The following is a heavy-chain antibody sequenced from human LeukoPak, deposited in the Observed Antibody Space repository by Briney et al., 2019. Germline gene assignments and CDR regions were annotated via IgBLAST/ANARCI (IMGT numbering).Heavy chain of an antibody. V-gene: IGHV3-74*01. J-gene: IGHJ5*01. D-gene: IGHD3-10*01. CDR1: GFTFSSYW. CDR2: IESNGLT. Sequence: LPGGSLRLSCAASGFTFSSYWMHWVRQTPGKGLMWVSRIESNGLTLYADSVRDRFTISRDNAKNTVYLQMNSLRADDTAMYYCARAVTYFYGSVTYDWFESWGQGTLVTVSS. CDR3: ARAVTYFYGSVTYDWFES.